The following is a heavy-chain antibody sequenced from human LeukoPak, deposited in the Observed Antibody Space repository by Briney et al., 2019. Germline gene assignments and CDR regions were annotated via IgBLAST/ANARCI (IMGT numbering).Heavy chain of an antibody. CDR1: GYSISIGYY. Sequence: SETLSLTCAVSGYSISIGYYWAWIRQPPGKGLEWIGSIYHSGSTYYNPSLKSRVTLSMDTSKNQFSLKLSSVTAADTAVYYCAREMGGSYWFDPWGQGTLVTVSS. V-gene: IGHV4-38-2*02. J-gene: IGHJ5*02. D-gene: IGHD1-26*01. CDR3: AREMGGSYWFDP. CDR2: IYHSGST.